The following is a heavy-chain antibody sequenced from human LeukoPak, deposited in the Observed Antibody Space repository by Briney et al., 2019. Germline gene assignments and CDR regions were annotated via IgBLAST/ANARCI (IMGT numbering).Heavy chain of an antibody. D-gene: IGHD5-18*01. CDR3: ARAVYSYGEYYYYYYMDV. CDR2: INHSGST. J-gene: IGHJ6*03. V-gene: IGHV4-34*01. CDR1: GGSFSGYY. Sequence: SETLSLTCAVYGGSFSGYYWSWIRQPPGKGLEWIGEINHSGSTNYNPSLKSRVTISVDTSKNQFSLKLSSVTAADTAVYYCARAVYSYGEYYYYYYMDVWGKGTTVTVSS.